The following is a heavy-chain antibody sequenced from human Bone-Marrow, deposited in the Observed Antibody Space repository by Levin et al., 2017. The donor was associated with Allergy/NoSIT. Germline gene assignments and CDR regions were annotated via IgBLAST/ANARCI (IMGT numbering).Heavy chain of an antibody. Sequence: KVSCEGSGYNFAGYWIGWVRQMPGKGLEWMGIVYPGDSDTKYSPSFQGQVTISADKFINTAYLPWSSLRASDTAMYYCARHSFSGFIWGQGTMVTVSS. CDR2: VYPGDSDT. D-gene: IGHD6-19*01. CDR3: ARHSFSGFI. V-gene: IGHV5-51*01. J-gene: IGHJ3*02. CDR1: GYNFAGYW.